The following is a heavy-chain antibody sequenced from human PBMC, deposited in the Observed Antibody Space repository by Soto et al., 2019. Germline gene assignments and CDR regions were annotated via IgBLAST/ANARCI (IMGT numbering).Heavy chain of an antibody. CDR1: GFTFGSYA. CDR2: ISGGGTTT. J-gene: IGHJ4*02. V-gene: IGHV3-23*01. D-gene: IGHD6-19*01. CDR3: AKARLYRSSFDH. Sequence: GGSLRLSCAASGFTFGSYAMGWVRQAPGKGLEWVSIISGGGTTTHYVDSVKGRFTISRDSSNDTLYLQMNSLGVEDTAVYYCAKARLYRSSFDHWGQGTLVSVFS.